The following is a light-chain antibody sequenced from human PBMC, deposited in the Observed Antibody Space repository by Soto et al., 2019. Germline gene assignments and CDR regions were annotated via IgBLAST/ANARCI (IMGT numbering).Light chain of an antibody. Sequence: DIQMTQSPSSLSASVGDRVTITCRASQGIYNYVAWYQQKPGKVPKLLIDAASALQSGVPSRFSGSGSVTDFTLTISSLQPEDVATYLCQKVHSPPLTFGGGTKVEIK. V-gene: IGKV1-27*01. J-gene: IGKJ4*01. CDR1: QGIYNY. CDR2: AAS. CDR3: QKVHSPPLT.